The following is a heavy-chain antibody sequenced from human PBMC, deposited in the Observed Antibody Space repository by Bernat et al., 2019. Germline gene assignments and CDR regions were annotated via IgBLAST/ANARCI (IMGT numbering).Heavy chain of an antibody. V-gene: IGHV4-39*01. CDR3: ARGSIAARYYYYGMDV. Sequence: QLQLQESGPGLVKPSETLSLTCTVSGGSISSSSYYWGWIRQPPGKGLEWIGSIYYSGSTYYNPSLKSRVTISVDTSKNQFSLKLSSVTAADTAVYYCARGSIAARYYYYGMDVWGQGTTVTVSS. CDR2: IYYSGST. J-gene: IGHJ6*02. CDR1: GGSISSSSYY. D-gene: IGHD6-6*01.